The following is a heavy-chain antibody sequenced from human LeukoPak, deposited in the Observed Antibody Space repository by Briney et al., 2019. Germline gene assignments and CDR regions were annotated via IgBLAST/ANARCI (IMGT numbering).Heavy chain of an antibody. Sequence: PSETLSLTCTVSGGSISSYYWSWIRQPPGKGLEWIGYIYYSGSTNYNPSLKSRATISVDTSKNQFSLKLSSVTAADTAVYYCARSLDYFYNWFDPWGQGTLVTVSS. V-gene: IGHV4-59*01. CDR2: IYYSGST. CDR1: GGSISSYY. D-gene: IGHD2/OR15-2a*01. J-gene: IGHJ5*02. CDR3: ARSLDYFYNWFDP.